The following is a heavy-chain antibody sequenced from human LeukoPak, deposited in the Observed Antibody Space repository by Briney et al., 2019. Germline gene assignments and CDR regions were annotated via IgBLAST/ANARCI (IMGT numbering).Heavy chain of an antibody. CDR3: AREVRYDSFDY. CDR1: GDSISSYY. CDR2: IHYTGST. V-gene: IGHV4-59*01. D-gene: IGHD5-12*01. Sequence: PSETLSLTCTVSGDSISSYYWSWIWQPPGKGLEWIGYIHYTGSTSYNPSLGSRVTISIDTSQNQFSLKLSSVTAADTAVYYCAREVRYDSFDYWGQGTLVTVST. J-gene: IGHJ4*02.